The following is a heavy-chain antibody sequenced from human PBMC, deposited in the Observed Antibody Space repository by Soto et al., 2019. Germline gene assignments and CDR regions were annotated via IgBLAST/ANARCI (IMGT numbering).Heavy chain of an antibody. V-gene: IGHV1-2*04. J-gene: IGHJ6*02. CDR1: GYTFTGYY. Sequence: VSVKVSCKASGYTFTGYYMHWVRQAPGQGLEWMGWINPNSGGTNYAQKFQGWVTMTRDTSISTAYMELSRLRSDDTAVYYCARSNWNYGVLKYYGMDVWGQGTTVTVSS. CDR3: ARSNWNYGVLKYYGMDV. D-gene: IGHD1-7*01. CDR2: INPNSGGT.